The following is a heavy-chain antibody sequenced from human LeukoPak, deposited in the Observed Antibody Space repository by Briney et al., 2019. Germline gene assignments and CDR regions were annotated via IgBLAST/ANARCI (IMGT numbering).Heavy chain of an antibody. CDR1: GFTFSSYA. CDR2: IWYDGSNK. Sequence: GGSLRLSCAASGFTFSSYAMHWVRQAPGKGLEWVAVIWYDGSNKYYADSVKGRFTISRDNSKNTLYLQMNSLRAEDTAVYYCARDARWYDAFDIWGQGTMVTVSS. V-gene: IGHV3-33*08. J-gene: IGHJ3*02. D-gene: IGHD2-15*01. CDR3: ARDARWYDAFDI.